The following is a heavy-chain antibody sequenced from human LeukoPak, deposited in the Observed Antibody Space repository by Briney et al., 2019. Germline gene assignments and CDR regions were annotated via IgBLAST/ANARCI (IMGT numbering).Heavy chain of an antibody. J-gene: IGHJ5*02. Sequence: GESLQISSQGSGYRLTSYWIGWVRRMPGKGLEWMGIIYPGDSDTRYSPSFQGQVTISADKSISTAYLQWSSLKASDTAMYYCAKDVGYDSSGYYPRWFDPWGQGTLVTVSS. D-gene: IGHD3-22*01. V-gene: IGHV5-51*01. CDR2: IYPGDSDT. CDR3: AKDVGYDSSGYYPRWFDP. CDR1: GYRLTSYW.